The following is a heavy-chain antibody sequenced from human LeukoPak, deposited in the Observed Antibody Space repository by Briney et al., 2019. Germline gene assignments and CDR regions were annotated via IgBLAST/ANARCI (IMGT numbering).Heavy chain of an antibody. D-gene: IGHD2-15*01. CDR2: ISSSGNTI. Sequence: GGSLRLSCTTSGFTFGDYYMSWIRQAPGKGLECVSLISSSGNTISYADSVKGRFTISRDIAKNSLYLQMSGLRAGDTAMYYCARRGGPTDPFDHWGQGTLVTVSS. CDR3: ARRGGPTDPFDH. CDR1: GFTFGDYY. J-gene: IGHJ4*02. V-gene: IGHV3-11*01.